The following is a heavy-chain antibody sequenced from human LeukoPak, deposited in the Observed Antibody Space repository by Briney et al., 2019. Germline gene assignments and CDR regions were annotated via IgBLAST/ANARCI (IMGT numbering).Heavy chain of an antibody. CDR2: VSGSASNT. Sequence: GGSLRLSCAASGFTFSNYAMSWVRQAPGKGLEWVSTVSGSASNTYYADSVKGRCTISRDNSKNTLYLQMNSLRADDTAVYYCAKGFHIYGELSFDGWGQGTLVAVSS. J-gene: IGHJ4*02. CDR1: GFTFSNYA. V-gene: IGHV3-23*01. D-gene: IGHD4-17*01. CDR3: AKGFHIYGELSFDG.